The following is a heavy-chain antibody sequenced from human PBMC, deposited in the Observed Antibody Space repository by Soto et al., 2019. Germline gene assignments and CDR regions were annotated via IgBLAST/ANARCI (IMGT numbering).Heavy chain of an antibody. J-gene: IGHJ4*02. V-gene: IGHV3-30*18. CDR1: GCTFSSYG. Sequence: QVQLVESGGGVVQPGRSLRLSCAASGCTFSSYGMHWVRQAPGKGLEWVAVISYDGRNKYYADSVKGRFTISGDNSKNTLYLQMHILRAEDTAVYYCAKDRKDCSSTSCYALLDYWGQGTLVTVSS. CDR3: AKDRKDCSSTSCYALLDY. D-gene: IGHD2-2*01. CDR2: ISYDGRNK.